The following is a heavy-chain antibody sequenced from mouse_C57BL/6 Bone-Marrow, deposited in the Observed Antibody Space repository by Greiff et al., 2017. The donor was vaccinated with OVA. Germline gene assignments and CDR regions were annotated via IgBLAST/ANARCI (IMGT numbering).Heavy chain of an antibody. Sequence: VQLQQSGPELVKPGASVKISCKASGYTFTDYYMNWVKQSHGKSLEWIGDINPNNGGTSYNQKFKGKATLTVDKSSSTAYMELRSLTSEDSAVYYCARGGKYAWFAYWGQGTLVTVSA. CDR1: GYTFTDYY. V-gene: IGHV1-26*01. D-gene: IGHD2-1*01. CDR2: INPNNGGT. J-gene: IGHJ3*01. CDR3: ARGGKYAWFAY.